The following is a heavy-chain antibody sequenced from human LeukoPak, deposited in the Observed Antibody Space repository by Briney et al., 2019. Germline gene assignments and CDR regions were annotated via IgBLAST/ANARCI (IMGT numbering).Heavy chain of an antibody. D-gene: IGHD2-2*02. CDR2: MNPNSGNT. Sequence: ASVKVSCKPSGDTFSSHDFNWVRQATGQGLEWMGWMNPNSGNTGYAQKFQGRVTITRNTSISTAYMELSSLRSEDTAVYYCARGSCSSTSCYTNYYYYYMDVWGKGTTVTVSS. CDR1: GDTFSSHD. V-gene: IGHV1-8*01. J-gene: IGHJ6*03. CDR3: ARGSCSSTSCYTNYYYYYMDV.